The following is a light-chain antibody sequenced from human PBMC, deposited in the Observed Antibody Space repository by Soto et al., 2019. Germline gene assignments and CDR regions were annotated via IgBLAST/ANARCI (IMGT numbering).Light chain of an antibody. CDR2: SDD. Sequence: QAVVTQPPSASGTPGQRVTISCSGSSSNVGSNTVSWYQQLPGTAPKVLIYSDDQRPSGVPDRFSGSRSGSSASLAIAGLQPEDEADYYCQSYDNSLTGSYVFGSGTKLTVL. V-gene: IGLV1-44*01. J-gene: IGLJ1*01. CDR1: SSNVGSNT. CDR3: QSYDNSLTGSYV.